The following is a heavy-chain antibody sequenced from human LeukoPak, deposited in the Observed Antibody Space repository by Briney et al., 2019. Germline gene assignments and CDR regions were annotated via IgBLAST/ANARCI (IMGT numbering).Heavy chain of an antibody. Sequence: SQTLSLTCAISGDSVSSNSAAWNWIRQSPSRGLEWLGRTYYRSKWYNDYAVSVKSRITINPDTSKNQFSLQLNSVTPEDTAVYYCARERDFYYGSGSYYKSLVLSYYYYYYMDVWGKGTTVTISS. CDR3: ARERDFYYGSGSYYKSLVLSYYYYYYMDV. CDR1: GDSVSSNSAA. CDR2: TYYRSKWYN. J-gene: IGHJ6*03. D-gene: IGHD3-10*01. V-gene: IGHV6-1*01.